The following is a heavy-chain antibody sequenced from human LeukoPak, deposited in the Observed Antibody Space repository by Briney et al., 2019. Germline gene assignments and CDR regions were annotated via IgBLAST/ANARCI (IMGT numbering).Heavy chain of an antibody. CDR3: AGTITYGGYAFDY. Sequence: GESLKISCKGSGYSFTSYWLGWVRQMPGKGLEWMGIIYPGDSDTRYSPSFQGQVTISADKSISTAYLQWSSLKASDTAMYYCAGTITYGGYAFDYWGQGTLVTVSS. V-gene: IGHV5-51*01. CDR2: IYPGDSDT. D-gene: IGHD5-12*01. CDR1: GYSFTSYW. J-gene: IGHJ4*02.